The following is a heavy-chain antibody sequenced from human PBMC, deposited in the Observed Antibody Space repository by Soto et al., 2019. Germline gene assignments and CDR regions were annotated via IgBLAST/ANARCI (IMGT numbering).Heavy chain of an antibody. V-gene: IGHV4-59*01. Sequence: SETLSLTCTVSGGSISSYYWSWIRQPPGKGLEWIGYIYYSGSTNYNPSLKSRVTISVDTSKNQFSLKLSSVTAADTAVYYCARGGTSGLFDYWGQGTLVTVSS. D-gene: IGHD1-7*01. J-gene: IGHJ4*02. CDR2: IYYSGST. CDR3: ARGGTSGLFDY. CDR1: GGSISSYY.